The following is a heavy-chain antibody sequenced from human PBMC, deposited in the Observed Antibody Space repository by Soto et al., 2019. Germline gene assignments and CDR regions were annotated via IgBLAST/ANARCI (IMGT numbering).Heavy chain of an antibody. CDR3: AREWGTSIAAAFDY. Sequence: EVQLVESGGGLVQPGGSLKLSCAASGCTFSSFEMNWVRQAPGKGLEWVSYISNSGRIIYYADSVKGRFTISRDDAKNSLYLQMNSLRAEDTAVYYCAREWGTSIAAAFDYWGQGTLVTVSS. J-gene: IGHJ4*02. V-gene: IGHV3-48*03. CDR2: ISNSGRII. CDR1: GCTFSSFE. D-gene: IGHD6-6*01.